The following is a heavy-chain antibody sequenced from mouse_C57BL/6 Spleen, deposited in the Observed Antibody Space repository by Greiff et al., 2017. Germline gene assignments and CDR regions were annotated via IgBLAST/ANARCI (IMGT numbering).Heavy chain of an antibody. CDR3: ASGAY. CDR2: IDPSDSDT. CDR1: GYTFTSYW. V-gene: IGHV1-69*01. J-gene: IGHJ3*01. Sequence: VQLQQPGAELVMPGASVKLSCKASGYTFTSYWMHWVKQRPGQGLEWIGEIDPSDSDTNYNQKFKGKSTLTVDKSSSTAYMQLSSLTSEDSAVYYCASGAYWGQGTLVTVSA.